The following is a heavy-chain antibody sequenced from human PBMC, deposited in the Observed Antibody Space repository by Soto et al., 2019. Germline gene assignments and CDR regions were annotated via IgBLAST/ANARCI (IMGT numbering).Heavy chain of an antibody. CDR2: IKSKIDGGTA. Sequence: EVLLVESGGGLGKPGGSLRLSCAASGFNLSHPWMTWVRQAAGKGLEWVGHIKSKIDGGTADYAAPVKGRFTISRDDSKNMVYLQMNSLKTEDTAVYYCTTRIYYDLLTGHHNVAYWGQGTLVTVSS. V-gene: IGHV3-15*01. D-gene: IGHD3-9*01. J-gene: IGHJ4*02. CDR3: TTRIYYDLLTGHHNVAY. CDR1: GFNLSHPW.